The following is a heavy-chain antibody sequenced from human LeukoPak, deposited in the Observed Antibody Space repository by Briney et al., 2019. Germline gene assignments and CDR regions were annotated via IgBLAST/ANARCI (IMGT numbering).Heavy chain of an antibody. CDR3: AKDRSGYEGGGFDY. CDR1: GFTFSSYA. CDR2: IGGSGGST. V-gene: IGHV3-23*01. J-gene: IGHJ4*02. Sequence: GGSLRLSCAASGFTFSSYAMSWVRQAPGKARVWVSAIGGSGGSTYYADSVKGRFTISRDNSKNTLYLQMNSLRAEHTPVYHWAKDRSGYEGGGFDYWGRGPLVPVSP. D-gene: IGHD5-12*01.